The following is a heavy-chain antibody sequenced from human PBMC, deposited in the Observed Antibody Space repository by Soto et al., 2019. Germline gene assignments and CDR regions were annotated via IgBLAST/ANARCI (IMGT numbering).Heavy chain of an antibody. D-gene: IGHD2-2*01. Sequence: EVQLVESGGGLVKPGGTLRLSCTASGFMFSSYTMNWVRQAPGKGLEWVSSVSFRGDIYYTDSLEGRFTISRDDAKNSLYLQMYSLRAEDTAVYYCARGCSSASCYYYWGQGTLVTVSS. CDR3: ARGCSSASCYYY. CDR2: VSFRGDI. J-gene: IGHJ4*02. CDR1: GFMFSSYT. V-gene: IGHV3-21*01.